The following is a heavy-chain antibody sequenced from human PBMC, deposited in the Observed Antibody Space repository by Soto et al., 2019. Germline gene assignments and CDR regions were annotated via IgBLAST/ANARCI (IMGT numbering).Heavy chain of an antibody. CDR3: AKVTYYYGSGSHHDAFDI. CDR2: ISYDGSNK. V-gene: IGHV3-30*18. CDR1: GFTFSSYG. D-gene: IGHD3-10*01. Sequence: PVGSLRLSCAASGFTFSSYGMHWVRQAPGKGLEWVAVISYDGSNKYYADSVKGRFTISRDNSKNTLYLQMNSLRAEDTAVYYCAKVTYYYGSGSHHDAFDIWGQGTMVTVSS. J-gene: IGHJ3*02.